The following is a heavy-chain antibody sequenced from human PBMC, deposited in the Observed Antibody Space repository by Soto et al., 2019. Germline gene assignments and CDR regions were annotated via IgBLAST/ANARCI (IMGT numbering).Heavy chain of an antibody. CDR3: ARRGPYDFWIVYQANSACFDP. Sequence: SEAVSLNCAVYCGSLSGYYWSWIRQPPGKGLERIGEINHSGSTNYNPSLKSRVTISVDTSKNQFSLKLSSVTAADTAVYYCARRGPYDFWIVYQANSACFDPWGQGTLVTVSS. V-gene: IGHV4-34*01. CDR1: CGSLSGYY. J-gene: IGHJ5*02. CDR2: INHSGST. D-gene: IGHD3-3*01.